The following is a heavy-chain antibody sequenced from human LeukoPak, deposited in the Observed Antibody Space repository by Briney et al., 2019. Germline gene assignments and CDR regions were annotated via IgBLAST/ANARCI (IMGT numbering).Heavy chain of an antibody. CDR1: GGSFSGYY. Sequence: PSETLSLTCAVYGGSFSGYYWSWIRQPPGKGLEWIGESTHSANGSYNPTLKSRVTMSVDPSKNQFSLNLSSVTAADTAVYYCARDRSSGYQGAFDIWGQGTMVTVSS. CDR3: ARDRSSGYQGAFDI. J-gene: IGHJ3*02. V-gene: IGHV4-34*01. CDR2: STHSANG. D-gene: IGHD3-22*01.